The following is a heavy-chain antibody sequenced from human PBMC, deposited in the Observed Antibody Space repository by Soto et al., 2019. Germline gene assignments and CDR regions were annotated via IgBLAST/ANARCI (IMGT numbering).Heavy chain of an antibody. CDR2: IYYSGNT. J-gene: IGHJ4*02. CDR3: ARGIYSTSSFFDS. Sequence: QVQLQESGPGLVKPSQTLSLTCTVSGDSISTADYYWNWIRQPPGKGLEWIGYIYYSGNTYYIPSLKSRVTIPVDTSKNQISLKLNSVTAADTAVYYCARGIYSTSSFFDSWGQGTLVTVSS. D-gene: IGHD6-6*01. V-gene: IGHV4-30-4*01. CDR1: GDSISTADYY.